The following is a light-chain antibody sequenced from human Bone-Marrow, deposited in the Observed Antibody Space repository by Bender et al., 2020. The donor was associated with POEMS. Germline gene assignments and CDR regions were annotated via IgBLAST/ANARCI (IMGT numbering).Light chain of an antibody. Sequence: NFLLTQPHSVSASPGKTVTISCTRSSGTIGTNYVQWYQQRPGSAPTAVIYDDDQRPSGVPDRFSGSIASSSNSASLTISGLQTGDEADYYCSSYTSGTNLYVLGTGTRVAVL. CDR2: DDD. CDR3: SSYTSGTNLYV. V-gene: IGLV6-57*03. CDR1: SGTIGTNY. J-gene: IGLJ1*01.